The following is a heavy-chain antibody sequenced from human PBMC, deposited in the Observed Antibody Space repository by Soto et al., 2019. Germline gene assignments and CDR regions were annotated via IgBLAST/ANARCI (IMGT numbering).Heavy chain of an antibody. CDR3: ADANYGDYVEYFQH. CDR1: GGTFSSYA. CDR2: IIPIYGTA. Sequence: QVQLVQSGAEVKKPGSSVKVSCKASGGTFSSYAISWVRQSPGQGLEWMGGIIPIYGTANYAQKFQGRVTLTADESTSTAYMELSSLRSEDTAVYYCADANYGDYVEYFQHWGQGTLVTVSS. J-gene: IGHJ1*01. V-gene: IGHV1-69*12. D-gene: IGHD4-17*01.